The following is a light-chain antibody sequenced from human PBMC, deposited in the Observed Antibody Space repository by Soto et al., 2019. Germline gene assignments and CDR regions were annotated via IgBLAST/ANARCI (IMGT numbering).Light chain of an antibody. J-gene: IGKJ3*01. CDR2: GAS. CDR1: QDISRY. Sequence: QLTQSPSSLSASVGDRVTITCRASQDISRYLAWYQQRAGKAPKLLIYGASTLQSGVPSRFSGSGSGTEFTLTISSLQPEDFATYHCQQLLRTPSTFGPGPTVDV. V-gene: IGKV1-9*01. CDR3: QQLLRTPST.